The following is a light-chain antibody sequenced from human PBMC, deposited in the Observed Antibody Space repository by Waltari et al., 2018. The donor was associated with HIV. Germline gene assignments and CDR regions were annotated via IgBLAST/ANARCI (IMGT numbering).Light chain of an antibody. V-gene: IGLV2-23*01. CDR2: DVS. CDR1: SSDVGGFNY. Sequence: QSALTQPASVSGSPGQSITISCTGTSSDVGGFNYLSWYQQHPGKAPKPVIYDVSERPSGVSNRFSGSKSGNTASLTISGLQAEDEADYNCCSYAGSSTLLFGGGTKVTVL. CDR3: CSYAGSSTLL. J-gene: IGLJ2*01.